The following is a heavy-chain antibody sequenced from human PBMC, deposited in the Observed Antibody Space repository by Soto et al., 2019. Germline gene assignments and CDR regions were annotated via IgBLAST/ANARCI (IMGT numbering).Heavy chain of an antibody. Sequence: GVSLILSCAASGFTFSSYAMSWVRQAPGKGLEWVSAISGSGGSTYYADSVKGRFTISRDNSKNTLYLQMNSLRAEDTAVYYCAKDHRIAARREPTWGKGTLVTVAS. J-gene: IGHJ4*02. CDR2: ISGSGGST. CDR3: AKDHRIAARREPT. D-gene: IGHD6-6*01. CDR1: GFTFSSYA. V-gene: IGHV3-23*01.